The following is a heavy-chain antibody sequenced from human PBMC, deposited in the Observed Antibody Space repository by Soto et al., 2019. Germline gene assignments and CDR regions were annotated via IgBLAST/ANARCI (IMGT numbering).Heavy chain of an antibody. CDR1: GFTCTGFG. V-gene: IGHV3-30*03. D-gene: IGHD6-6*01. CDR3: ASSKRGHSSSWSIPT. Sequence: SQRLFCGASGFTCTGFGLHRVLQAPGKGLERVAVISYDGSNKYDAASAKDRCTISADNSKNPLHLQMRRRRAADTAVSYWASSKRGHSSSWSIPTWGQGTLVTVSS. J-gene: IGHJ5*02. CDR2: ISYDGSNK.